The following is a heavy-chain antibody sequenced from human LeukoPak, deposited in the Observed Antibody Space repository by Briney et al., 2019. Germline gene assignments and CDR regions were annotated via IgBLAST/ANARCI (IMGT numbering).Heavy chain of an antibody. Sequence: GGSLRLSCAASGFTFSSYWMSWVRQAPGKGLEWVANIMQDGSEKYYVDSVKGRFTISRDNAKNSLCLQMNSLRVEDTAVYYCARVGGHCSGGSCYSPSPNFDYWGQGTLVTVSS. J-gene: IGHJ4*02. D-gene: IGHD2-15*01. CDR2: IMQDGSEK. CDR3: ARVGGHCSGGSCYSPSPNFDY. V-gene: IGHV3-7*01. CDR1: GFTFSSYW.